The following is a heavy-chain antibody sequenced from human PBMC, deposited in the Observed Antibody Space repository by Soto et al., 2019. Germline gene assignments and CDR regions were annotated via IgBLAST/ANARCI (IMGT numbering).Heavy chain of an antibody. J-gene: IGHJ6*02. CDR2: ISPYSGHT. CDR1: GYTFTSYG. D-gene: IGHD2-8*01. V-gene: IGHV1-18*04. Sequence: QGQLVQSGGEVTKPGASVKVSCNSSGYTFTSYGISWVRQAPGQGLEWMGWISPYSGHTKESQKFQGRVTLTTETSTGTAYMELTSLASDDTAVYYCARDRCTTAKCYTHHLDVWGQGTTVIVSS. CDR3: ARDRCTTAKCYTHHLDV.